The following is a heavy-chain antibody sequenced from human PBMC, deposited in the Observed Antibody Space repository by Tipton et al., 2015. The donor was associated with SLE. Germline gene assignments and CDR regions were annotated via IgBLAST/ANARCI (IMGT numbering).Heavy chain of an antibody. CDR2: IYHSGST. Sequence: TLSLTCTVSGYSISSGYYWGWIRQPPGKGLEWIGSIYHSGSTYYNPSLKSRVTISVDTSKNQFSLKLSSVTAADTAVYYCAREEGYSSGPGGMDVWGQGTTVTVSS. V-gene: IGHV4-38-2*02. CDR1: GYSISSGYY. J-gene: IGHJ6*02. CDR3: AREEGYSSGPGGMDV. D-gene: IGHD6-19*01.